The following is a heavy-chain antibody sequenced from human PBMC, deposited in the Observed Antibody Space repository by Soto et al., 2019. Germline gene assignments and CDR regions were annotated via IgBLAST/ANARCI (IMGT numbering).Heavy chain of an antibody. CDR1: GFTFSTHG. CDR3: AKDRVESGLGEVDY. CDR2: ISYDGSNK. D-gene: IGHD3-16*01. J-gene: IGHJ4*02. Sequence: QVQLVESGGGVVQPGRSLRLSCAASGFTFSTHGMHWVRQAPGKGLEWVAVISYDGSNKYYADFVKGRLTISRDNSKNTLYLQMNSLRAEDTAVYYCAKDRVESGLGEVDYWGQGTLVTVSS. V-gene: IGHV3-30*18.